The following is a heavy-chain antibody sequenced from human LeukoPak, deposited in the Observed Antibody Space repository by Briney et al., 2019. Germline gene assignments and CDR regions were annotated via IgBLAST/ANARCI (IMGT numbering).Heavy chain of an antibody. CDR2: IYSGGST. D-gene: IGHD2-15*01. Sequence: GGSLRLSCAASGFTFSSYAMSWVRQAPGKGLDWVSVIYSGGSTYYADSVKGRFTISRDNSKNTLYLQMNSLRAEDTAVYYCARGQYCSGGSCYSFDYWGQGTLVTVSS. V-gene: IGHV3-53*01. CDR3: ARGQYCSGGSCYSFDY. CDR1: GFTFSSYA. J-gene: IGHJ4*02.